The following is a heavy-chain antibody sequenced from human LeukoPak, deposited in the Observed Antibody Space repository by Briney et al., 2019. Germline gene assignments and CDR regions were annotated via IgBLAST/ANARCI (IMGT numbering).Heavy chain of an antibody. CDR2: ISGSGGST. CDR1: GFTFSSYA. Sequence: GRSLRLSCAASGFTFSSYAMSWVRQAPGKGLEWVSAISGSGGSTYYADSVKGRFTISRDNSKNTLYLQMNSLRAEDTAVYYCAKEASGAGPYYYYGMDVWGQGTTVTVSS. V-gene: IGHV3-23*01. CDR3: AKEASGAGPYYYYGMDV. J-gene: IGHJ6*02. D-gene: IGHD6-13*01.